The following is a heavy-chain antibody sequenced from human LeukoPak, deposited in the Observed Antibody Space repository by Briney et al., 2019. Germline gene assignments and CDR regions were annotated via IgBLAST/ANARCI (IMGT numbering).Heavy chain of an antibody. V-gene: IGHV1-69*13. J-gene: IGHJ5*02. CDR3: ARGYCSSTNCYRLSWFDP. CDR2: IIPIFGTA. D-gene: IGHD2-2*02. Sequence: GASVKVSCKASGGTFSSYAISWVRQAPGQGLEWMGGIIPIFGTANYAQKFQGRVTITADESTSTAYMELSSLRSEDTAVYYCARGYCSSTNCYRLSWFDPWGQGTLVTVSS. CDR1: GGTFSSYA.